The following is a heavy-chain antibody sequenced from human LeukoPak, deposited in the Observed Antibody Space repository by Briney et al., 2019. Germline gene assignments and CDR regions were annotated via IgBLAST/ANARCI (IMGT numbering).Heavy chain of an antibody. D-gene: IGHD2-2*01. CDR1: GDSVSSSRYF. J-gene: IGHJ4*02. V-gene: IGHV4-39*01. CDR2: VYYSGST. Sequence: PSETLSLNCTVSGDSVSSSRYFWGWIRQPPGKALEWLGHVYYSGSTYYNLSLKSRASISVDMSKNVFSLKLSSVTAADPATYFCARRGAPDIVVVPAAMVDHGGQGTPVTISS. CDR3: ARRGAPDIVVVPAAMVDH.